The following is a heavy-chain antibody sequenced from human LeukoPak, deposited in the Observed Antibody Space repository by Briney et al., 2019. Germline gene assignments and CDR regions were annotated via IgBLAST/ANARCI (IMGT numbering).Heavy chain of an antibody. D-gene: IGHD2-21*02. Sequence: PSETLSLTCTVSGDSISSSTYYWGWVRQPPGKGLEWIGSIHYSGSAYYNPSLKSRVTISVDTSNNQFSLKLSSVTAADTAVYYCARHGFLLVTTMGWFDPWGQGTLVTVSS. CDR2: IHYSGSA. CDR1: GDSISSSTYY. V-gene: IGHV4-39*01. J-gene: IGHJ5*02. CDR3: ARHGFLLVTTMGWFDP.